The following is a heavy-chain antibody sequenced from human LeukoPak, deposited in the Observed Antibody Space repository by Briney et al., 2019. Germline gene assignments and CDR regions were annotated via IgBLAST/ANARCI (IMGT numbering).Heavy chain of an antibody. CDR1: GFTFRNYA. J-gene: IGHJ4*02. Sequence: PGGSLRLSCAASGFTFRNYAMHWVRQAPGKGLEYVSAISSSDGSTYYANSVKGRFTISRDNTKNTLYLQMGRLRVEDMAVYYCAREERGLAIDYWGQGPLVTVSS. D-gene: IGHD3/OR15-3a*01. CDR3: AREERGLAIDY. V-gene: IGHV3-64*01. CDR2: ISSSDGST.